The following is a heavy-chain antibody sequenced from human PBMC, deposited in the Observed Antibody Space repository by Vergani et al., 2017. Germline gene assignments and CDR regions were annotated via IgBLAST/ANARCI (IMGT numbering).Heavy chain of an antibody. CDR2: INPSGGST. CDR3: ARDNHGSGWR. V-gene: IGHV1-46*01. D-gene: IGHD6-19*01. J-gene: IGHJ4*02. Sequence: QVQLVQSGAEVKKPGASVKVSCKASGYTFTSYGISWVRQAPGQGLEWMGIINPSGGSTSYAQKFQGRVTMTRDTSTSTVYMELSSLRSEDTAVYYCARDNHGSGWRWGQGTLVTVSS. CDR1: GYTFTSYG.